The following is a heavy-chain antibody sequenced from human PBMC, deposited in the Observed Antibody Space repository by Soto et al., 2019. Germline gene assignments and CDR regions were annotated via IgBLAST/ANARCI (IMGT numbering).Heavy chain of an antibody. D-gene: IGHD2-8*01. CDR3: TPTNGRLEPPTNDF. V-gene: IGHV3-15*01. CDR2: IKSDAYGGAI. Sequence: EVQLVESGGGLVKPGGSLRLSCAGSGFTFSNAWMSWVRRAPGQGLEWVGRIKSDAYGGAIDYAAPVKGRFTISRDESKNTLFLQMNNLRAEDTAVYSFTPTNGRLEPPTNDFWGQGTPVIVSA. CDR1: GFTFSNAW. J-gene: IGHJ4*02.